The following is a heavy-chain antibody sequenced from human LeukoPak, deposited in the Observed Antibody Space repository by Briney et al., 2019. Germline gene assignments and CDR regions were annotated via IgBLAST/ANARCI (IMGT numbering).Heavy chain of an antibody. CDR2: INHGGST. CDR3: ARGVVVAYDYYYYGMDV. V-gene: IGHV4-34*01. CDR1: GGSFSGYY. Sequence: SETLSLTCAVCGGSFSGYYWSWIRQPPGKGLEWIGEINHGGSTNYNPSLKSRVTISVDTSKNQFSLKLSSVTAADTAVYYCARGVVVAYDYYYYGMDVWGQGTTVTVSS. J-gene: IGHJ6*02. D-gene: IGHD2-15*01.